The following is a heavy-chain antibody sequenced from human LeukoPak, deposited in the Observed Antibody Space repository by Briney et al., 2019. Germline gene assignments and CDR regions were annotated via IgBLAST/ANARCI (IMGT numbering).Heavy chain of an antibody. Sequence: SETLSLTCTVSGGSISSYYWSWIRQPPGKGLEWIGYIYTSGSTNYNPSLKSRVTISVDTSKNQFPLKLSSVTAADTAVYYCARHLVDQTHYDFWSGYYTGYYYMDVWGKGTTVTVSS. CDR2: IYTSGST. CDR3: ARHLVDQTHYDFWSGYYTGYYYMDV. V-gene: IGHV4-4*09. D-gene: IGHD3-3*01. CDR1: GGSISSYY. J-gene: IGHJ6*03.